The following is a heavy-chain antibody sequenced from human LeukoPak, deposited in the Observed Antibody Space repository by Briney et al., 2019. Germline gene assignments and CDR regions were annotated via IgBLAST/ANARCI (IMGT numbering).Heavy chain of an antibody. Sequence: GGSLRLSCTASGFTFNLYAMTWVRQAPGKGLEWVSAITGSGGSTYYADSVKGRFTISRDNSKNTVYLQMNSLRAEDTAVYYCARAQYDILTGSLYYYYYYYMDVWGKGTTVTVSS. V-gene: IGHV3-23*01. D-gene: IGHD3-9*01. CDR2: ITGSGGST. J-gene: IGHJ6*03. CDR1: GFTFNLYA. CDR3: ARAQYDILTGSLYYYYYYYMDV.